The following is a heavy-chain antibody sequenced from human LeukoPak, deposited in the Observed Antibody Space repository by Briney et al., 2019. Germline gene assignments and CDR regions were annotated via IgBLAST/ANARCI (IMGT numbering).Heavy chain of an antibody. CDR1: GFTFHAFA. V-gene: IGHV3-43*02. J-gene: IGHJ3*02. Sequence: GGSLRLSCAASGFTFHAFAMHWVRQVPGKGLEWVSLISGDGGVTYYADSVKGRFTISRDNSKNTLSLQLNSLRDEDTAVYYCARDGGSSGYHDALDIWGQGTMVTVSA. D-gene: IGHD3-22*01. CDR2: ISGDGGVT. CDR3: ARDGGSSGYHDALDI.